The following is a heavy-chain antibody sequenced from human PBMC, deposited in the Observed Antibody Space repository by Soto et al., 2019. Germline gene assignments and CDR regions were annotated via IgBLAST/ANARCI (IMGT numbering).Heavy chain of an antibody. V-gene: IGHV1-46*01. CDR3: ARDSPDYYDSSGYYLPDY. CDR2: INPSGCSR. J-gene: IGHJ4*02. Sequence: QVQLVQSGAEVKKPGASVKVSCKASGYTFTSYYMHWVRQAPGQGLEWMGIINPSGCSRSYAQKFQGRVTMTRDTSTSTVYMELSSLRSEDTAVYYCARDSPDYYDSSGYYLPDYWGQGTLVTVSS. D-gene: IGHD3-22*01. CDR1: GYTFTSYY.